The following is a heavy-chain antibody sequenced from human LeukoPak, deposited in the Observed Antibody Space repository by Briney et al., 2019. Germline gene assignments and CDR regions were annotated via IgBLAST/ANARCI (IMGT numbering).Heavy chain of an antibody. D-gene: IGHD2-15*01. CDR2: ISYDGSNK. Sequence: GRSLRLSCAASGFTFSSYGMHWVRQAPGKGLEWVAVISYDGSNKYYADSVKGRFTISRDNSKNTLYLQMNSLRAEDTAVYYCAKGGGAAYYSDYWGQGTLVTVSS. V-gene: IGHV3-30*18. CDR3: AKGGGAAYYSDY. J-gene: IGHJ4*02. CDR1: GFTFSSYG.